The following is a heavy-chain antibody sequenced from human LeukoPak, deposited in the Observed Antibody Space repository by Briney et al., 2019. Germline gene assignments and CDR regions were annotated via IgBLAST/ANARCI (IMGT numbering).Heavy chain of an antibody. CDR3: ATGSSGYSYGYNY. V-gene: IGHV3-66*01. J-gene: IGHJ4*02. D-gene: IGHD5-18*01. CDR2: IYSGGST. Sequence: PGGSLRLSCAASGFTVSSNYMSWVRQAPGKGLEWVSVIYSGGSTYYADSVKGRFTISRDNSKNTLYLQMNSLRAEDTAVYYCATGSSGYSYGYNYWGQGTLVTVSS. CDR1: GFTVSSNY.